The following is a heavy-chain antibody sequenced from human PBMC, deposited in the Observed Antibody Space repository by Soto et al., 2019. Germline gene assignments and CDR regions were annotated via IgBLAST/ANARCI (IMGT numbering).Heavy chain of an antibody. CDR2: IRYDGSNK. J-gene: IGHJ2*01. V-gene: IGHV3-33*06. CDR3: AKDDEEASWYFQL. Sequence: QVQLVESGGGVVQPGRSLRLSCAASGFTFSSYGMHWVRQAPGKGLEWVAVIRYDGSNKSYADSVKGRFTSSRDNSKNTLYLPMNSLRAEDTVVYYCAKDDEEASWYFQLWGRGTLVTVSS. CDR1: GFTFSSYG.